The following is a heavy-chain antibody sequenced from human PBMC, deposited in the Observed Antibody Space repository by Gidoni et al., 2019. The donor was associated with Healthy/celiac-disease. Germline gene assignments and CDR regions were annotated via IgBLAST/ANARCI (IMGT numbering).Heavy chain of an antibody. CDR2: IIPILGIA. CDR3: ARLHSSGWEGSWFDP. D-gene: IGHD6-19*01. Sequence: QVQRVQSGAEVKKPGSSVKVSCQASGGTFSSYTISWVRQAPGQGLEWMGRIIPILGIANYAQKFQGRVTITADKSTSTAYMELSSLRSEDTAVYYCARLHSSGWEGSWFDPWGQGTLVTVSS. CDR1: GGTFSSYT. J-gene: IGHJ5*02. V-gene: IGHV1-69*02.